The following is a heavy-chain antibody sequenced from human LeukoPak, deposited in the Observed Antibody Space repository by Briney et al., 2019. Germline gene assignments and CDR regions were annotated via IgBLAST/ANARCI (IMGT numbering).Heavy chain of an antibody. V-gene: IGHV3-74*01. CDR3: VRAIVYSAYDYLGY. J-gene: IGHJ4*02. D-gene: IGHD5-12*01. CDR1: GFTFRTSW. CDR2: INSDGSTT. Sequence: GGSLRLSCAASGFTFRTSWMHWVRQAPGKGLVWVSRINSDGSTTNYEDSVKGRFTISRDNAKNTLYLQMNSLRAEDTAVYCCVRAIVYSAYDYLGYWGQGNLVTVSS.